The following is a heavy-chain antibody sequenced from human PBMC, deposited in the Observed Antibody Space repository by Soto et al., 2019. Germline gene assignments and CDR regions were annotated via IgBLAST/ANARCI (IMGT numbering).Heavy chain of an antibody. CDR3: AKDKSGTTAFDI. CDR2: INERGGST. D-gene: IGHD1-1*01. Sequence: GGSLRLSCADSGFTFSTYALIWVRQAPGKGLEWVSAINERGGSTYYADSVKGRFTISRDNSKNTLYLQMNSLRAEDTALYYCAKDKSGTTAFDIWGQGTMVTVSS. V-gene: IGHV3-23*01. CDR1: GFTFSTYA. J-gene: IGHJ3*02.